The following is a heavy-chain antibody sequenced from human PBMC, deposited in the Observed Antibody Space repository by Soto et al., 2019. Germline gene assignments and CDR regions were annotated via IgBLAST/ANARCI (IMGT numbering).Heavy chain of an antibody. D-gene: IGHD2-15*01. CDR2: ISAYNGNT. Sequence: ASVKVSCKASGYTFTIYGISWVRQAPRQGLEWMGWISAYNGNTNYAQKLQGRVTMTTDTSTSTAYMELRSLRSDDTAVYYCARDQGYCSGGSCYSRGWFDPWGQGTLVTVSS. CDR3: ARDQGYCSGGSCYSRGWFDP. J-gene: IGHJ5*02. CDR1: GYTFTIYG. V-gene: IGHV1-18*01.